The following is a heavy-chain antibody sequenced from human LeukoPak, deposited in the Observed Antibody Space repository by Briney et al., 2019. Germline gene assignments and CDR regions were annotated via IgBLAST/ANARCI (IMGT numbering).Heavy chain of an antibody. D-gene: IGHD2-15*01. CDR3: AREIYCSASSCTGGVFDI. Sequence: PGGSLGLSCAASGFTVSSNYMSWVRQAPGKGLEWVSVIYSGGSTYYADSVKGRFTISRDNSKNTLHVQMNSLRAEDTAVYYCAREIYCSASSCTGGVFDIWGQGTMVTVSS. CDR2: IYSGGST. J-gene: IGHJ3*02. CDR1: GFTVSSNY. V-gene: IGHV3-53*01.